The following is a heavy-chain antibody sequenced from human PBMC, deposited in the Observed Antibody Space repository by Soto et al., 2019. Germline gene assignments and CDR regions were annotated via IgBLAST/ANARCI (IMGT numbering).Heavy chain of an antibody. V-gene: IGHV4-4*07. J-gene: IGHJ1*01. Sequence: QVQLQESGPGLVKPSETLSLTCTVSGGSISSYYWSWIRQPAGKGLEWIGRIYTSGSTNYNPSLKXXXXXXXXTSXXXXXXXXXXXXXAXXXXXXXXXXXGSSWRHXXXXXXXXWG. CDR3: XXXXGSSWRHXXXXXXXX. D-gene: IGHD6-13*01. CDR2: IYTSGST. CDR1: GGSISSYY.